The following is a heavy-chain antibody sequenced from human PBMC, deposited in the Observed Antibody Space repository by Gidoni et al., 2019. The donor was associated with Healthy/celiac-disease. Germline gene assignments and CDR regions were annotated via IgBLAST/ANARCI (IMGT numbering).Heavy chain of an antibody. CDR1: GFTFRSYA. V-gene: IGHV3-23*04. J-gene: IGHJ6*02. CDR2: ISGSGGST. CDR3: AKAMFGDLGYYGMDV. Sequence: EVQLVESGGGLVQPGGSLRLSCAASGFTFRSYAMSWVRQASGKGLEWVSAISGSGGSTYYADSVKGRFTISRDNSKNTLYLQMNSLRAEDTAVYYCAKAMFGDLGYYGMDVWGQGTTVTVSS. D-gene: IGHD3-10*02.